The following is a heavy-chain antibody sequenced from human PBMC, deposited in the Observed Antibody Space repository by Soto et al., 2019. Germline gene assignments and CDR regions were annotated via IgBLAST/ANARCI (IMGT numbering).Heavy chain of an antibody. V-gene: IGHV1-18*04. Sequence: ASVKVSCKASGYNFGSYTITWMRQAPGQGLEWLGWISPYNGHTKYAQRFQGRVAMTTDTSTDTAYLEMTRLRSDDTAVYYCAREDFGRSCHTSVCPNRFDPWGQGTPVTVSS. CDR1: GYNFGSYT. CDR2: ISPYNGHT. CDR3: AREDFGRSCHTSVCPNRFDP. D-gene: IGHD3-3*01. J-gene: IGHJ5*02.